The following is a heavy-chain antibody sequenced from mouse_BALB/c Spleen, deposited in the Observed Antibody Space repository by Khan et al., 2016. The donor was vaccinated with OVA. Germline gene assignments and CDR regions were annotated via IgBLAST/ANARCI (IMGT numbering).Heavy chain of an antibody. CDR2: ISSTGST. J-gene: IGHJ4*01. D-gene: IGHD2-14*01. CDR1: GYSITSDYA. CDR3: ARALYYSYGYALDC. V-gene: IGHV3-2*02. Sequence: EVQLQESGPGLVKPSQSLSLTCTVTGYSITSDYAWNWIRQFPGNKLEWMGYISSTGSTSYNPSLKSRISITRDTSTNQFFLQLKSATTEDAATYYCARALYYSYGYALDCGGRGTSVTVSS.